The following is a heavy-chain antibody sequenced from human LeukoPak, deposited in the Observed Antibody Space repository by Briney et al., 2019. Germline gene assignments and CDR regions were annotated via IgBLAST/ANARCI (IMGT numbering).Heavy chain of an antibody. CDR3: ANSGQFYYYGSGNWFDP. CDR2: ISGSGGST. Sequence: GGSLRLSCAASGFTFSSYEMNWVRQAPGKGLEWVSAISGSGGSTYYADSVKGRFTISRDNSKNTLYLQMNSLRAEDTAVYYCANSGQFYYYGSGNWFDPWGHGTLVTVSS. J-gene: IGHJ5*02. CDR1: GFTFSSYE. V-gene: IGHV3-23*01. D-gene: IGHD3-10*01.